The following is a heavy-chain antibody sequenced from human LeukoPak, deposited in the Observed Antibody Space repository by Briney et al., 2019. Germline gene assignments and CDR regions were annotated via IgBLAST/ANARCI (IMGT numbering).Heavy chain of an antibody. D-gene: IGHD6-6*01. CDR1: GGFISSSSYY. Sequence: PSETLSLTCTVSGGFISSSSYYWGWIRQPPGKGLEWIGSIYYSGSTYYNPSLKSRVTISVDTSKNQFSLKLSSVTAADTAVYYCARRKSIAARRSGNWFDPWGQGTLVTVSS. V-gene: IGHV4-39*07. CDR3: ARRKSIAARRSGNWFDP. J-gene: IGHJ5*02. CDR2: IYYSGST.